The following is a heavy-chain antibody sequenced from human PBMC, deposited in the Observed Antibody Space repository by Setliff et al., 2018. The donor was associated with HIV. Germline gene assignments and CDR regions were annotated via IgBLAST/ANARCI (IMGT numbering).Heavy chain of an antibody. CDR3: ARGLDYGSGSYYSDY. J-gene: IGHJ4*02. CDR1: GFTFSSYS. CDR2: INHRGST. D-gene: IGHD3-10*01. Sequence: ESLKISCAASGFTFSSYSMNWVRQAPEKGLEWIGEINHRGSTNYNPSLKSRVTISVDTSKNQFSLNLNSVTAADTAVYYCARGLDYGSGSYYSDYWGQGTLVTVSS. V-gene: IGHV4-34*01.